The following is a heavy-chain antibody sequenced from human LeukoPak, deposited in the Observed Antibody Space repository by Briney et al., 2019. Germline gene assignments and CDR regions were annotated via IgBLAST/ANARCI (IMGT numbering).Heavy chain of an antibody. J-gene: IGHJ1*01. V-gene: IGHV4-59*08. D-gene: IGHD6-19*01. CDR1: GGSISSYY. CDR2: IYYSGST. Sequence: SETLSLTCTVSGGSISSYYWSWIRQPPGKGLEWIGYIYYSGSTNYSPSLKSRVTISVDTSKNQFSLKLSSVTAADTAVYYCASPSQYSSGWYGRFAEYFQHWGQGTLVTVSS. CDR3: ASPSQYSSGWYGRFAEYFQH.